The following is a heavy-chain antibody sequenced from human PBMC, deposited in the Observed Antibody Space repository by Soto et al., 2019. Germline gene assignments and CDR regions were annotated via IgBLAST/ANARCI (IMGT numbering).Heavy chain of an antibody. V-gene: IGHV3-33*01. D-gene: IGHD4-17*01. Sequence: GGSLRLSCAASGFTFSSYGMHWVRQAPGKGLEWVAVIWYDGSNKYYADSVKGRFTISRDNSKNTLYLQMNSLRAEDTAVYYCARDPVSTFWYYYYYYGMAVWGQGTTVTVSS. CDR1: GFTFSSYG. J-gene: IGHJ6*01. CDR3: ARDPVSTFWYYYYYYGMAV. CDR2: IWYDGSNK.